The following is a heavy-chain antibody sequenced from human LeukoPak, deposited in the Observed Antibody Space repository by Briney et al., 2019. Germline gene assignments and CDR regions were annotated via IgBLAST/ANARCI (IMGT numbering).Heavy chain of an antibody. CDR2: IYTSGRT. V-gene: IGHV4-61*02. CDR3: ARRGKVAKRGDWFDP. CDR1: GGSISSGSYY. J-gene: IGHJ5*02. Sequence: SQTLSLTCNVSGGSISSGSYYWSWIRQPDGKGLVGIGRIYTSGRTNYNPSLKSRVTISVNTSKNQFSLKLSSVTAADTAVYYCARRGKVAKRGDWFDPWGQGTLVTVSS. D-gene: IGHD5-12*01.